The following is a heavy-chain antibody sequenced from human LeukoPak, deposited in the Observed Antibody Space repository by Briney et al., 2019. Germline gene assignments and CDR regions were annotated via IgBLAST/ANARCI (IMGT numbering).Heavy chain of an antibody. CDR3: AKEGDYGYWYFDL. J-gene: IGHJ2*01. V-gene: IGHV3-23*01. CDR1: GFTFGSYA. Sequence: SGGSLRLSXAASGFTFGSYAMTWVRQSPGKGLEWLSAISGIGGSTYYADSVKGRFTISRDNSKNTLYLQMNSLRAEDTAVYYCAKEGDYGYWYFDLWGRGTLVTVSS. D-gene: IGHD4-17*01. CDR2: ISGIGGST.